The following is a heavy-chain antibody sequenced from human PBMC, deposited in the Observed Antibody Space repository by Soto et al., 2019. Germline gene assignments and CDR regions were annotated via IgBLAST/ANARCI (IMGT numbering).Heavy chain of an antibody. J-gene: IGHJ4*02. CDR2: ISSSSSTI. CDR3: ARQTARGSSCYDY. V-gene: IGHV3-48*04. Sequence: GGSLRLSCAASGFTFSSYSMNWVRQAPGKGLEWVSYISSSSSTIYYADSVKGRFTISRDNAKNSLYLQMNSLRAEDTAVYYCARQTARGSSCYDYWGQGTLVTVSS. D-gene: IGHD2-2*01. CDR1: GFTFSSYS.